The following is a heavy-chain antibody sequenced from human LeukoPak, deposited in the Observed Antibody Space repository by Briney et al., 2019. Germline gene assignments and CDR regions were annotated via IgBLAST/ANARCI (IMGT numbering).Heavy chain of an antibody. Sequence: SGTLSLTCTVSGGSISSYYWSWIRQPAGKGLEWIGRIYTSGSTNYNPSLKSRVTMSVDTSKNQFSLKLSSVTAADTAVYYCAREFIVVVPAASRLYYYYMDVWGKGTTVTISS. CDR1: GGSISSYY. V-gene: IGHV4-4*07. J-gene: IGHJ6*03. D-gene: IGHD2-2*01. CDR2: IYTSGST. CDR3: AREFIVVVPAASRLYYYYMDV.